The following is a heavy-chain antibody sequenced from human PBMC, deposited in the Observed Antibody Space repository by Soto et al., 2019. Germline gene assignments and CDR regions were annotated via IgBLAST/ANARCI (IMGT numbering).Heavy chain of an antibody. J-gene: IGHJ5*02. CDR1: GYAFTRYT. CDR3: ARGIATGQLDP. D-gene: IGHD2-2*01. Sequence: ASVKVSCKASGYAFTRYTMNWVRQAPGQRLEWMGWINPDNGNTKSSQKFQDRVIITRDTSASTAYMDLGSLRSEDTAVYYCARGIATGQLDPWGQGTLVPVSS. CDR2: INPDNGNT. V-gene: IGHV1-3*01.